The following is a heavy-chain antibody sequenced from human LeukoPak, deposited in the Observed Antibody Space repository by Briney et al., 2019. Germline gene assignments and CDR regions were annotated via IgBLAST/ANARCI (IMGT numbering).Heavy chain of an antibody. V-gene: IGHV3-48*01. D-gene: IGHD1-26*01. Sequence: RESLRLSCAVSGFTFTTLSTDSMNWVRQAPRKGVEWLSYISDTVDTTYYADSLQGRFTISRDDAKNSLYLHMSSLRADDTAIYYCAADGVGVLPGDALDIWGQGTKVTVSS. J-gene: IGHJ3*02. CDR3: AADGVGVLPGDALDI. CDR2: ISDTVDTT. CDR1: GFTFTTLSTDS.